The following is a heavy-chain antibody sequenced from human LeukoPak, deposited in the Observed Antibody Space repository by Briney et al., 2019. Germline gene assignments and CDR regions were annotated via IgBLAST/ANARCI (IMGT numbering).Heavy chain of an antibody. CDR1: GFTVSSNY. CDR2: IYSGGST. Sequence: GGSLRLSCAASGFTVSSNYMSWVRQAPGKGLEWVSLIYSGGSTYYAASVRGRFTISRDNSKNTLFLQMSSLRAEDTAIYYCAKDLSGFGELSNYYFDYWGQGALVTVSS. V-gene: IGHV3-53*01. D-gene: IGHD3-10*01. J-gene: IGHJ4*02. CDR3: AKDLSGFGELSNYYFDY.